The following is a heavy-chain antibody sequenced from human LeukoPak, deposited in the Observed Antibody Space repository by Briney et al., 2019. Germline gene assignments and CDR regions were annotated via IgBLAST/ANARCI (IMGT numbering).Heavy chain of an antibody. Sequence: SETLSLTCTVSGDPIRTSSHYWGWIRQPPGKGPEWIGSFFFGGTTNYSPSLKSRLSISVDTSKNQFSLRLNSVTAADTAVYFCVGRYRGTTKFDYWGQGNLVTVSS. CDR1: GDPIRTSSHY. D-gene: IGHD1-14*01. CDR3: VGRYRGTTKFDY. CDR2: FFFGGTT. V-gene: IGHV4-39*01. J-gene: IGHJ4*02.